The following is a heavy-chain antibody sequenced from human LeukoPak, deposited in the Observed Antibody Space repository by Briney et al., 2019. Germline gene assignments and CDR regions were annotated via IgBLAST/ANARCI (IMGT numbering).Heavy chain of an antibody. CDR1: GFTFTNYW. CDR2: IKQDGSKK. CDR3: ASGIAAAGIGGPGAFDI. D-gene: IGHD6-13*01. V-gene: IGHV3-7*01. Sequence: GGSLRLSCAASGFTFTNYWMTWVRQAPGQGLEWVANIKQDGSKKNYVDSVKGRFTISRDNVQNSLFLQMNSLRVEDTAVYYCASGIAAAGIGGPGAFDIWGQGTMVTVSS. J-gene: IGHJ3*02.